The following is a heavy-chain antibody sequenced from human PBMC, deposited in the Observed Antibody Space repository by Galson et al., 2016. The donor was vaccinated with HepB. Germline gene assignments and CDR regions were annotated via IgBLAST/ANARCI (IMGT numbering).Heavy chain of an antibody. CDR2: IYYTGVT. D-gene: IGHD3-16*01. Sequence: PLSLTCTVSGDSVNSGDYYWSWVRQPPGKGLEWIGYIYYTGVTYYNPPLNSRPTISIDTSKNQFSLKLRSVTAADTAVYYCATLWGVGRHIDYWGQGILVTVSS. J-gene: IGHJ4*02. CDR1: GDSVNSGDYY. CDR3: ATLWGVGRHIDY. V-gene: IGHV4-30-4*08.